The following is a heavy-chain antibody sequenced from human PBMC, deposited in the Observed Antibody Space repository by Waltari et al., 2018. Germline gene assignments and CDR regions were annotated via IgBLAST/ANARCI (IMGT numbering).Heavy chain of an antibody. CDR3: ARGPRGYSGYDFERNHYFDY. CDR1: GGTFSSYA. V-gene: IGHV1-69*08. J-gene: IGHJ4*02. CDR2: IIPIFGTA. D-gene: IGHD5-12*01. Sequence: QVQLVQSGAEVKKPGSSVKVSCKASGGTFSSYAISWVRQAPGQGLEWMGRIIPIFGTANYAQKFQGRVTITADKSTSTAYMELSSLRSEDTAVYYCARGPRGYSGYDFERNHYFDYWGQGTLVTVSS.